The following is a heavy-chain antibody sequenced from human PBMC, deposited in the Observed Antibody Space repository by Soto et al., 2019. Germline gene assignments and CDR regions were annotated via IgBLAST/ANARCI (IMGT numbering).Heavy chain of an antibody. CDR1: VGTFSSYA. Sequence: SVKVSCKASVGTFSSYAISWVRQAPGQGLEWMGGIIPIFGTANYAQKFQGRVTITADESTSTAYMELSSLRSEDTAVYYCAREISGSYYYYGMDVWGQGTTVTVSS. J-gene: IGHJ6*02. CDR3: AREISGSYYYYGMDV. V-gene: IGHV1-69*13. CDR2: IIPIFGTA. D-gene: IGHD1-26*01.